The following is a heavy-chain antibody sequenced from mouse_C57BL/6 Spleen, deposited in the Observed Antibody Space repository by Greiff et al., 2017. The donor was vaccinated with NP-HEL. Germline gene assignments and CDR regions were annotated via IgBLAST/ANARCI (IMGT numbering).Heavy chain of an antibody. J-gene: IGHJ2*01. V-gene: IGHV5-17*01. Sequence: EVHLVESGGGLVKPGGSLKLSCAASGFTFSDYGMHWVRQAPEKGLEWVAYISSGSSTIYYADTVKGRFTISRDNAKNTLFLQMTSLRSEDTAMDYCARTTVVAGDYWGQGTTLTVSS. CDR1: GFTFSDYG. CDR3: ARTTVVAGDY. D-gene: IGHD1-1*01. CDR2: ISSGSSTI.